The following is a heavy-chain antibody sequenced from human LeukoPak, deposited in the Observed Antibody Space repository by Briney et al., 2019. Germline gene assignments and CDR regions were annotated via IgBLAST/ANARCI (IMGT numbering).Heavy chain of an antibody. J-gene: IGHJ6*02. CDR3: PRGDFYDPQGMDV. Sequence: GGSLRLSCAASGVTFSSYDMNWVRQAPGKGLEWVSVIYGGGSTCYADSVKGRFTISRDNSKNTLYLQMNSLRAEDTAVYYCPRGDFYDPQGMDVWGQGTTVTVSS. V-gene: IGHV3-66*01. CDR1: GVTFSSYD. D-gene: IGHD3-22*01. CDR2: IYGGGST.